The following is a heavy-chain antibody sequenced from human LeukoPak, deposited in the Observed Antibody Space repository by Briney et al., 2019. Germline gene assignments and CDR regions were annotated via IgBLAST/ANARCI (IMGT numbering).Heavy chain of an antibody. D-gene: IGHD5-12*01. CDR1: GGSISGHY. J-gene: IGHJ4*02. CDR2: VYDSGST. Sequence: SETLSLTCTVFGGSISGHYWSWIRQPPGKELEWIGCVYDSGSTNYNPSLKSRVTISGDTSKNQFSLKLSSVTAADTAVYYCARGRLGLRFNGFDYWGQGTLVTVSS. CDR3: ARGRLGLRFNGFDY. V-gene: IGHV4-59*11.